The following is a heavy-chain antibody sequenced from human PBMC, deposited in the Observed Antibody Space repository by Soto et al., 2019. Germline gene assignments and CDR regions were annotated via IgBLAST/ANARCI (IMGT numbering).Heavy chain of an antibody. CDR1: GYTFTMYA. CDR3: AGDQRRDYDFWSGYSQGFDY. J-gene: IGHJ4*02. D-gene: IGHD3-3*01. CDR2: INAANGNT. Sequence: QVQLVQSGAEVKKPGASVRVSCEASGYTFTMYAIHWVRQAPGQRLEWMGWINAANGNTKSSQKFQGRVSITRDTSASTAYMERSSLRSEDTALYYFAGDQRRDYDFWSGYSQGFDYWGQGTLVTVSS. V-gene: IGHV1-3*01.